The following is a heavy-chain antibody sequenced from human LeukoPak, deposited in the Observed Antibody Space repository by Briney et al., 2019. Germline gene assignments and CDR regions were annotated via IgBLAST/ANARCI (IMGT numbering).Heavy chain of an antibody. Sequence: GGSLRLSCAASGFTFSSYWMHWVRQAPGTGLVWVSRISTDRSNINYADSVKGRFTISRDNAKNTLYLQMNSLGAEDTAVYYCARESSFALGYWGQGTLVIVSS. V-gene: IGHV3-74*01. CDR2: ISTDRSNI. D-gene: IGHD6-13*01. J-gene: IGHJ4*02. CDR1: GFTFSSYW. CDR3: ARESSFALGY.